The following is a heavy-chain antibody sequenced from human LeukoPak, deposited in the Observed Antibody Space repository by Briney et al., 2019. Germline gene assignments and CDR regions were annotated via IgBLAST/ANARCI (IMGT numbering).Heavy chain of an antibody. V-gene: IGHV1-69*01. J-gene: IGHJ5*02. CDR2: IIPIFGTA. CDR3: ARERSQENRPYCSSTSCPHWFDP. D-gene: IGHD2-2*01. CDR1: GGTFSSYA. Sequence: ASVKVSCKASGGTFSSYAISLVRQAPGQGLEWMGGIIPIFGTANYAQKFQGRVTITADESTSTAYMELSSLRSEGTAVYYCARERSQENRPYCSSTSCPHWFDPWGQGTLVTVSS.